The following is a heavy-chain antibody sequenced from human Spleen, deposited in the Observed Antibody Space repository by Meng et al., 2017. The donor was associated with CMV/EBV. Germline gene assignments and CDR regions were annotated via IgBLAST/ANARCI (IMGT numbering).Heavy chain of an antibody. CDR3: AKCLSGTGSDY. J-gene: IGHJ4*02. D-gene: IGHD1-26*01. CDR1: GFTFSSYS. Sequence: GESLKISCAASGFTFSSYSMNWVRQAPGKGLEWVSSISSSSSYIYYADSVKGRFTISRDNAKNSLYLQMNSLRAEDTAVYYCAKCLSGTGSDYWGQGTLVTVSS. CDR2: ISSSSSYI. V-gene: IGHV3-21*01.